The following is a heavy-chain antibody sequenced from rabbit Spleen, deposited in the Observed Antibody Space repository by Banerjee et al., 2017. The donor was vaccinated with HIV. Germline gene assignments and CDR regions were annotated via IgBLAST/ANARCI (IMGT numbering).Heavy chain of an antibody. CDR1: GFSFSDRDV. J-gene: IGHJ4*01. CDR2: INVVTGKA. Sequence: QEQLVESGGGLVKPEGSLTLTCKASGFSFSDRDVMCWVRQAPGKGLQWIACINVVTGKAVYATWAKGRFTFSKTSSTTVTLRMTSLTAADRATYFCARDLLGVIGWNFNLWGPGTLVTVS. D-gene: IGHD1-1*01. CDR3: ARDLLGVIGWNFNL. V-gene: IGHV1S45*01.